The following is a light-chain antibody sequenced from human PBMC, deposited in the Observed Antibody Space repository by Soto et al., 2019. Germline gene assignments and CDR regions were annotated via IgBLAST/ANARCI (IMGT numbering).Light chain of an antibody. V-gene: IGKV3-20*01. Sequence: EIVMTQSPATLSVSPGERATLSCRASQSVSSNLAWYQQKPGQAPRLLIYDASTRATVIPDRFSGSGSGTDFTLTISRLEPEDFAVYYCQQYGSSPHFGQGTRLEIK. CDR1: QSVSSN. CDR3: QQYGSSPH. CDR2: DAS. J-gene: IGKJ5*01.